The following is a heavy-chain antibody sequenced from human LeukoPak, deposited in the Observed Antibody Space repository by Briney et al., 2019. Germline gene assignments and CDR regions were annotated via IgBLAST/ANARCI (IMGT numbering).Heavy chain of an antibody. D-gene: IGHD2-8*01. J-gene: IGHJ4*02. V-gene: IGHV3-66*01. CDR2: IYSGGST. CDR3: ARDANWASDY. Sequence: GGSLRLSCAASGFTVSSNFMSWVRQAPGRGLEWVSVIYSGGSTYYADSVKGRFTISRDNSKNTLYLQMNSLRAEDTAVYYCARDANWASDYWGQGTLVTVSS. CDR1: GFTVSSNF.